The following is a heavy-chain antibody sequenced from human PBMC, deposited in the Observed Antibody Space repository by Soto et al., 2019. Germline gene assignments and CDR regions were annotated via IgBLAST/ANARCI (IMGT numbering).Heavy chain of an antibody. CDR1: GYTFSDYG. Sequence: ASVKVSCKTSGYTFSDYGISWVRQAPGQGLEWMGWISAKNGNTNFAQKFRGRVSLTTDTSTSTVYMELRSLNPDDTAVYYCAREPPETPPDYWGQGTLVTVSS. CDR2: ISAKNGNT. CDR3: AREPPETPPDY. J-gene: IGHJ4*02. V-gene: IGHV1-18*01.